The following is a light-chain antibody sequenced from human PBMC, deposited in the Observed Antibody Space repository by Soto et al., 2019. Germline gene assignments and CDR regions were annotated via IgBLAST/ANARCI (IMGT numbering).Light chain of an antibody. J-gene: IGKJ4*01. CDR3: QQHINWPLT. CDR1: QTVSSS. Sequence: EIVLTQSPATLSLSPGERATLSCRASQTVSSSLAWYQQKPGQAPRLLIYEVSNRATGIPARFSGSGSGADFTLPISSLEPGDCALYYCQQHINWPLTFGGGTKV. V-gene: IGKV3-11*01. CDR2: EVS.